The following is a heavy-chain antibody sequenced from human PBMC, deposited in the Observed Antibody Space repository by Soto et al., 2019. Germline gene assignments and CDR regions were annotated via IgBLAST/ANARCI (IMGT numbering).Heavy chain of an antibody. CDR3: AREGSGWKYFDS. CDR1: GYSFTANY. V-gene: IGHV1-2*02. Sequence: QVQLVQSGAEVKKPGASEKVSCKGSGYSFTANYIQWVRQAPGQGLEWMGWINPNSGGTTYAQKFQGRVTLTRDTSITTAYMELSRLTSDDTAVYFCAREGSGWKYFDSWGQGSLVTVPS. D-gene: IGHD6-19*01. CDR2: INPNSGGT. J-gene: IGHJ4*02.